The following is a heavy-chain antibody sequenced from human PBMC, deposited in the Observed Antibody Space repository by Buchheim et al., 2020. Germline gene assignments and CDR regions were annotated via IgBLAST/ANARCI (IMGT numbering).Heavy chain of an antibody. CDR2: ISSRGNTI. V-gene: IGHV3-11*01. Sequence: QEQLVESGGGLVKPGGSLRLSCAASGFTFSDYYMTWIRQAPGKGLEWVSYISSRGNTIYYTDSVKGRFTISRDTPQNSLYLQMNSLRAEDTAVYYCARAIRRDAYSYYYWGQGTL. CDR1: GFTFSDYY. CDR3: ARAIRRDAYSYYY. D-gene: IGHD5-24*01. J-gene: IGHJ4*02.